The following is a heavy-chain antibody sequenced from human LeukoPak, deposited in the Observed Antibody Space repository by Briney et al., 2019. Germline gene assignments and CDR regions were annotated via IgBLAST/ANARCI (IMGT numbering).Heavy chain of an antibody. CDR3: ARGPPYYYDTDDAFDI. J-gene: IGHJ3*02. Sequence: PGGSLRLSCAASGFTFSDYYMSWIRQAPGKGLEWVSYISSSGSTIYYADSVKGRFTISRDNAKNSLYLQMNSLRAEDTAVYYCARGPPYYYDTDDAFDIWGQGTMVTVSS. D-gene: IGHD3-22*01. CDR1: GFTFSDYY. CDR2: ISSSGSTI. V-gene: IGHV3-11*04.